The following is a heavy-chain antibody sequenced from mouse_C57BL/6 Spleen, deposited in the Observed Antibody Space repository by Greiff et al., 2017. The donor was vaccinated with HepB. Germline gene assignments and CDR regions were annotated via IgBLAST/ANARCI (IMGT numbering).Heavy chain of an antibody. V-gene: IGHV5-9-1*02. D-gene: IGHD1-1*01. CDR1: GFTFSSYA. CDR2: ISSGGDYI. J-gene: IGHJ1*03. Sequence: EVMLVESGEGLVKPGGSLKLSCAASGFTFSSYAMSWVRQTPEKRLEWVAYISSGGDYIYYADTVKGRFTISRDNARNTLYLQMSSLKSEDTAMYYCTRERGDYYGSRIWYFDVWGTGTTVTVSS. CDR3: TRERGDYYGSRIWYFDV.